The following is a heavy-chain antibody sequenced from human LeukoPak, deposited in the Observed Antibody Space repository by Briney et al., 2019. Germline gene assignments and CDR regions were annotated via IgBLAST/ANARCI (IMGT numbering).Heavy chain of an antibody. CDR1: GGSISSSSYS. CDR2: IYYSGST. D-gene: IGHD3-22*01. J-gene: IGHJ6*03. V-gene: IGHV4-39*01. Sequence: SETLSLTCTVSGGSISSSSYSWGWIRQPPGKGLEWIGSIYYSGSTYYNPSLKSRVTISVDTSKNQFSLKLSSVTAADTAVYYCASPKDSSGYYPYYYYYMDVWGKGTTVTVSS. CDR3: ASPKDSSGYYPYYYYYMDV.